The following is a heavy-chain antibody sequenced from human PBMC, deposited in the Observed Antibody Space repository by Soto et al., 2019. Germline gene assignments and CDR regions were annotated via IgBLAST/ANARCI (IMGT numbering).Heavy chain of an antibody. J-gene: IGHJ6*02. CDR2: IDPSDSYT. Sequence: GESLKISCKGSGYSFTSYWISWVRQMPGKGLEWVGRIDPSDSYTNYSPSFQGHVTISADKSISTAYLQWSSLKASDTAMYYCANSYSSGRSYGMDVWGQGTTVTVSS. CDR1: GYSFTSYW. D-gene: IGHD6-19*01. CDR3: ANSYSSGRSYGMDV. V-gene: IGHV5-10-1*01.